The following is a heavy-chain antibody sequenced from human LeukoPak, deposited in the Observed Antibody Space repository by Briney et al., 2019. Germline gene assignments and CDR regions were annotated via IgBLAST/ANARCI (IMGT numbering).Heavy chain of an antibody. CDR3: ARDIVVVPAAIRYYYGMDV. J-gene: IGHJ6*02. V-gene: IGHV1-18*01. Sequence: ASVKVSCKASGYTFTSYGISWVRQAPGQGLEWMGWISAYNGNTNYAQKLQSRVTMTTDTSTSTAYMELRSLRSDDTAVYYCARDIVVVPAAIRYYYGMDVWGQGTTVTVSS. CDR1: GYTFTSYG. D-gene: IGHD2-2*02. CDR2: ISAYNGNT.